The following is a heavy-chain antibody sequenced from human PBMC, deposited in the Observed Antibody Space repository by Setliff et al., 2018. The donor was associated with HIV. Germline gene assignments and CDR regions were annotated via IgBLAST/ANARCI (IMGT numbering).Heavy chain of an antibody. CDR3: ARKLRPGHGVDV. J-gene: IGHJ6*02. V-gene: IGHV3-7*01. CDR2: IGQDGSEK. Sequence: GGSLRLSCAASRFDFNNYWMCWVRQAPGKGLEWVANIGQDGSEKNYVDSVKGRFTISRDNAKNSMDLQMNSLRAEDTAIYYCARKLRPGHGVDVWGQGTTVTISS. D-gene: IGHD3-10*01. CDR1: RFDFNNYW.